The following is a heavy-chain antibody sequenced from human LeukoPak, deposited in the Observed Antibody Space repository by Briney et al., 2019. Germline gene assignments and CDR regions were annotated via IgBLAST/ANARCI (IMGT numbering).Heavy chain of an antibody. CDR2: ISSNGGST. CDR3: ARALVGSTANYYYYGMDV. V-gene: IGHV3-64*01. D-gene: IGHD1-1*01. Sequence: PGGSLRLSCAASGFTFSSYAMHWVHQAPGKGLEYVSVISSNGGSTYYANSVKGRFTISRDNSKNTLYLQMGSLRAEDLAVYYCARALVGSTANYYYYGMDVWGQGTTVTVSS. J-gene: IGHJ6*02. CDR1: GFTFSSYA.